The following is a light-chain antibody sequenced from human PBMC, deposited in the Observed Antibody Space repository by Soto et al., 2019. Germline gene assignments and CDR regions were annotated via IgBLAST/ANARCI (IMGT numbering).Light chain of an antibody. CDR1: SSDVGGYNY. V-gene: IGLV2-14*01. CDR2: EVS. Sequence: QSALTQPASVSGSPGQSITISCTGTSSDVGGYNYVSWYQQHPGKAPKLMIYEVSYRPSGVSNRFSGSKSGNTASLTISGLQAEDEADYYCTSYTGSRTPYVFGTGTKVTVL. J-gene: IGLJ1*01. CDR3: TSYTGSRTPYV.